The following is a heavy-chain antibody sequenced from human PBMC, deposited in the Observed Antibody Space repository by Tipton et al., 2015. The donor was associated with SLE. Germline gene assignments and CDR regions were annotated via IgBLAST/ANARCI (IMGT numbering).Heavy chain of an antibody. J-gene: IGHJ2*01. CDR2: IFHRGTT. D-gene: IGHD6-13*01. CDR1: GGSISSRNW. V-gene: IGHV4-4*02. Sequence: TLSLTCAVSGGSISSRNWWSWVRQSPGKGLEWIGEIFHRGTTNYNPSLKSRVTISVDTSKNQFSLKLSSVTDADTAVYYCAKPLGSSWYFDLWGRSTLVTVS. CDR3: AKPLGSSWYFDL.